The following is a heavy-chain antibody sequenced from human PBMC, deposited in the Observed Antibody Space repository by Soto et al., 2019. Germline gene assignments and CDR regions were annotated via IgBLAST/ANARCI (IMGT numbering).Heavy chain of an antibody. V-gene: IGHV4-4*07. J-gene: IGHJ5*02. D-gene: IGHD3-3*01. CDR2: VYSSGGT. CDR3: ARGQRFSDWFDP. CDR1: GDSMSSYY. Sequence: SETLSLTCTVSGDSMSSYYWTWIRQPAGKGLEWIGRVYSSGGTHYNPSLKSRVTISLDTSKNQFSLRLLSVTDADTAVYYCARGQRFSDWFDPWGQGTLVTVSS.